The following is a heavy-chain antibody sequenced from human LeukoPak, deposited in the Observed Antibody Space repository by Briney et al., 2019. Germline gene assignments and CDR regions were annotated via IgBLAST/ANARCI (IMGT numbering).Heavy chain of an antibody. Sequence: GGSLRLSCPASGFTFSGYTMTWVRQAPGKGLKWVSTITTGDGNTYYADSVKGRFTVSRDDSKNTLYLQMNSLRAEDTAVYYCAKDGGLWVSAHWGDSWGRGTLVTVSS. V-gene: IGHV3-23*01. CDR2: ITTGDGNT. CDR1: GFTFSGYT. D-gene: IGHD7-27*01. CDR3: AKDGGLWVSAHWGDS. J-gene: IGHJ4*02.